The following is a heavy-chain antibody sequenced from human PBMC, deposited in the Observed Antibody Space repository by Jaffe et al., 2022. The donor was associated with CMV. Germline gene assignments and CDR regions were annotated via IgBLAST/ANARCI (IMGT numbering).Heavy chain of an antibody. D-gene: IGHD3-10*01. Sequence: EVQLVESGGNLVQPGGSLRLSCAASGFTFSSYWMSWVRQAPGKGLEWVANMKPDGSEKYYVDSVKGRMTISRDNAKSSLYLQMNSLRAEDTAVYYCTRHSFSRFGPSHDYWGQGTLVTVSS. V-gene: IGHV3-7*03. CDR3: TRHSFSRFGPSHDY. CDR2: MKPDGSEK. CDR1: GFTFSSYW. J-gene: IGHJ4*02.